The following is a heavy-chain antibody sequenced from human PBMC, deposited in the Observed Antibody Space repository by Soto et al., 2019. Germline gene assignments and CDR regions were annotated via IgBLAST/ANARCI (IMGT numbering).Heavy chain of an antibody. CDR3: VRGAKNIYAMDV. Sequence: PGGSLRLSCAASGFAFSSYWMHWVRQAPGKGLLWVSRIKFDGSSTYYGDSGKGRFTISRDDAKNTVFLQMNGLRVDDTAVYYCVRGAKNIYAMDVCGQGTTVTVSS. J-gene: IGHJ6*02. CDR2: IKFDGSST. V-gene: IGHV3-74*01. CDR1: GFAFSSYW.